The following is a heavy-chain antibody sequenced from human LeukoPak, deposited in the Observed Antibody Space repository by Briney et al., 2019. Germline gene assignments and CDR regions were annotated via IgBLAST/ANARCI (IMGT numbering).Heavy chain of an antibody. J-gene: IGHJ4*02. D-gene: IGHD2/OR15-2a*01. CDR2: IKQDGSEK. V-gene: IGHV3-7*01. Sequence: GGSLRLSCAASGFTFSSYWMSWVRQAPGKGLEWVANIKQDGSEKYYVDSVKGRFTISRDNSKNSLYLQMNSLRAEDTAVYYCARGLSYGFSDFVYWGQGTLVTVSS. CDR1: GFTFSSYW. CDR3: ARGLSYGFSDFVY.